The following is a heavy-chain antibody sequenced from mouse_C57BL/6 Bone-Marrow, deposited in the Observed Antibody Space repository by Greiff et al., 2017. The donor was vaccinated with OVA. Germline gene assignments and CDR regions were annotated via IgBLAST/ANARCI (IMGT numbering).Heavy chain of an antibody. D-gene: IGHD1-1*01. V-gene: IGHV1-19*01. CDR3: ASPRLHYYGSSSHY. CDR2: INPYNGGT. Sequence: EVQLQQSGPVLVKPGASVKMSCKASGYTFTDYYMNWVKQSHGKSLEWIGVINPYNGGTSYNQKFKGKATLTVDKSSSTAYMELNSLTSEDSAVYYCASPRLHYYGSSSHYWGQGTTLTVSS. CDR1: GYTFTDYY. J-gene: IGHJ2*01.